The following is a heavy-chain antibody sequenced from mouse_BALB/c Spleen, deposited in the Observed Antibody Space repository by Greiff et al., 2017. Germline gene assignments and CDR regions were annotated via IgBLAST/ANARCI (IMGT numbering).Heavy chain of an antibody. CDR2: IRLKSDNYTT. V-gene: IGHV6-6*02. D-gene: IGHD2-4*01. CDR1: GFTFSSYW. J-gene: IGHJ3*01. CDR3: TTMITTWFAY. Sequence: DVMLVESGGGLVQPGGSMKLSCVASGFTFSSYWMSWVRQSPEKGLEWVAEIRLKSDNYTTHYAESVKGKFTISRDDSKSRLYLQMNSLRAEDTGIYYCTTMITTWFAYWGQGTLVTVSA.